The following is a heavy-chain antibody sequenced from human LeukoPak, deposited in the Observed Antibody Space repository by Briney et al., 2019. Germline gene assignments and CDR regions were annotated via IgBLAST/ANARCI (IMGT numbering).Heavy chain of an antibody. J-gene: IGHJ5*02. CDR3: ARDFGDSDYRFDP. V-gene: IGHV1-69*06. CDR2: IIPIFGTA. CDR1: GGTFSSYA. D-gene: IGHD4-11*01. Sequence: ASVKVSCKASGGTFSSYAISWVRQAPGQGLEWMGGIIPIFGTANYAQKFRGRVTITADKSTSTAYMELSSLRSDDTAVYYCARDFGDSDYRFDPWGQGTLVTVSS.